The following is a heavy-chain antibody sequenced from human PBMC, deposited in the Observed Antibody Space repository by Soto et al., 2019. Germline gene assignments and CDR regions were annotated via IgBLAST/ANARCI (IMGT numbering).Heavy chain of an antibody. CDR3: ASRLGIAPGY. D-gene: IGHD6-13*01. CDR2: IYYSGST. J-gene: IGHJ4*02. V-gene: IGHV4-39*01. CDR1: GGSISSSSYY. Sequence: ASETLSLTCTVSGGSISSSSYYWGWIRQPPGKGLEWIGSIYYSGSTYYNPSLKSRVTISVDTSKNQFSLKLSSVTAADTAVYYCASRLGIAPGYWGQGTLVTVSS.